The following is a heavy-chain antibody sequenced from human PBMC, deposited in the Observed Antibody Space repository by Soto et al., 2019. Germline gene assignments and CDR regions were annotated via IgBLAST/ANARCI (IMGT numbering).Heavy chain of an antibody. CDR3: TRVSGGGTLAYFDY. D-gene: IGHD2-15*01. CDR2: INSDGSST. CDR1: GFTLSSYW. V-gene: IGHV3-74*01. Sequence: GGSLRLSCAASGFTLSSYWMHWVRQAPGKGLVWVSRINSDGSSTSYADSVKGRFAISRDNAKNTLYLQMNSLRAEDTAMYYCTRVSGGGTLAYFDYWGHGTLVTVSP. J-gene: IGHJ4*01.